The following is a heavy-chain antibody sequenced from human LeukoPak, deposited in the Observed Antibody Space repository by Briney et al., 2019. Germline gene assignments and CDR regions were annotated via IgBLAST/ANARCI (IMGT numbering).Heavy chain of an antibody. J-gene: IGHJ5*02. CDR2: IYYSGST. CDR1: GGSISSYY. CDR3: ARDKRYSANWFDP. V-gene: IGHV4-59*01. D-gene: IGHD3-9*01. Sequence: PSETLSLTCTVSGGSISSYYWSWIRQPPGKGLEWIGYIYYSGSTNYNPSLKSRVTISVDTSKNQFSLKLSSVTAADTAVYYCARDKRYSANWFDPWGQGTLVTVSS.